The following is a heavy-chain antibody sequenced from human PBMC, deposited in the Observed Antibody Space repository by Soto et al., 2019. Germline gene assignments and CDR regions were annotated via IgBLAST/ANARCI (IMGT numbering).Heavy chain of an antibody. V-gene: IGHV3-49*03. Sequence: GGSLRLSCTASGFTFGDYAMSWFRQAPGKGLEWVGFIRSKAYGGTTEYAASVKGRFTISRDDSKSIAYLQMNSLKTEDTAVYYCTRAYDILTGYYLFDYWGQGTLVTVS. CDR1: GFTFGDYA. CDR2: IRSKAYGGTT. CDR3: TRAYDILTGYYLFDY. J-gene: IGHJ4*02. D-gene: IGHD3-9*01.